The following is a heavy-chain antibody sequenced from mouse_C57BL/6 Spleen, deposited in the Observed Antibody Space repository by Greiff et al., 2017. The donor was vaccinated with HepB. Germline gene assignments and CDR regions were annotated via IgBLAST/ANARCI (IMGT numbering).Heavy chain of an antibody. CDR3: TRYWGDFDY. CDR2: IDPETGGT. D-gene: IGHD4-1*01. Sequence: QVQLKQSGAELVRPGASVTLSCKASGYTFTDYEMHWVKQTPVHGLEWIGAIDPETGGTAYNQKFKGKAMLTADKSSSTAYMELRSLTSEDSAVYYCTRYWGDFDYWGQGTTLTVSS. J-gene: IGHJ2*01. V-gene: IGHV1-15*01. CDR1: GYTFTDYE.